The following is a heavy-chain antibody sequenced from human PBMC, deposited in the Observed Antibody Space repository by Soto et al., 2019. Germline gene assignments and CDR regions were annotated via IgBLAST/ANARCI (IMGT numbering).Heavy chain of an antibody. D-gene: IGHD3-10*01. V-gene: IGHV1-69*02. CDR3: ATSYGSGYRAFDY. CDR2: VNPILSMS. CDR1: GDTFSFNT. Sequence: QVQLVQSGAELKKPGSSVKVSCKTSGDTFSFNTNNWVRQAPGVELEWMGRVNPILSMSNYAQKFQGRVTMTADKSTSTAYMELRSLRSEDTAFYYCATSYGSGYRAFDYWGQGALVTVSS. J-gene: IGHJ4*02.